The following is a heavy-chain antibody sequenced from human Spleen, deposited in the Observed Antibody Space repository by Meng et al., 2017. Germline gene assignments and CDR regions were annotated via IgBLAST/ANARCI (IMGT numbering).Heavy chain of an antibody. J-gene: IGHJ4*02. D-gene: IGHD4-11*01. CDR2: INHSGST. V-gene: IGHV4-34*01. CDR3: ARGPTTMAHDFDY. Sequence: QWQLQTVGPGLLKPSETLSLPVVVSGGSFSDYYWGWIRQPPGKGLEWIGEINHSGSTNYNPSLESRATISVDTSQNNLSLKLSSVTAADSAVYYCARGPTTMAHDFDYWGQGTLVTVSS. CDR1: GGSFSDYY.